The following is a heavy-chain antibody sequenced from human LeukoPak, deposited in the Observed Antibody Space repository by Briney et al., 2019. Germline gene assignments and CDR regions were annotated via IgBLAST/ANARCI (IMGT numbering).Heavy chain of an antibody. Sequence: GGSLRLSCAASGFTFSSYSMNWVRQAPGKGLEWVSSISSSSSYIYYADSVKGRFTISRDNAKNSLYLQMNSLRAEDTAVYYCAIGGNYGAYLRATRVIDYWGQGTLVTVSS. CDR3: AIGGNYGAYLRATRVIDY. V-gene: IGHV3-21*04. D-gene: IGHD4-17*01. J-gene: IGHJ4*02. CDR2: ISSSSSYI. CDR1: GFTFSSYS.